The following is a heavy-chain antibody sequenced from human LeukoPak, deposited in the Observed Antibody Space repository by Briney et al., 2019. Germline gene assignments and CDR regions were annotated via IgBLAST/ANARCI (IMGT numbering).Heavy chain of an antibody. Sequence: GGSLRLSCAASGFTFSSYSMNWVRQAPGKGLEWVSSISSSSSYIYYADSVKGRFTISRDNAKNSLYLQMNSLRAEDTAVYYCARDKVSEAYYYYYMDVWGKGTTVTVTS. J-gene: IGHJ6*03. CDR1: GFTFSSYS. CDR3: ARDKVSEAYYYYYMDV. V-gene: IGHV3-21*01. CDR2: ISSSSSYI. D-gene: IGHD1-26*01.